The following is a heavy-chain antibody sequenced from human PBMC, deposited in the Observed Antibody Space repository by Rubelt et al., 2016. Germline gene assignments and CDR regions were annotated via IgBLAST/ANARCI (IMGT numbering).Heavy chain of an antibody. V-gene: IGHV3-9*01. Sequence: GSIGYADSVKGRFTISRDNAKNSLYLQMNSLRAEDTALYYCAKDGPYSGYSYGQPQYYFDYWGQGTLVTVSS. CDR2: GSI. J-gene: IGHJ4*02. D-gene: IGHD5-18*01. CDR3: AKDGPYSGYSYGQPQYYFDY.